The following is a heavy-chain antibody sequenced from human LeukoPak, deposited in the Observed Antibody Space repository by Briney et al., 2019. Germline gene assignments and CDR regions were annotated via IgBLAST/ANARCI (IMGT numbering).Heavy chain of an antibody. CDR3: AKGLTGDPVYFDY. CDR1: GFTFNSYA. Sequence: PGGSLRLSCAASGFTFNSYAMNWVRQAPGKGLEWVSAISGSGGSTYYADSVKGRFTISRDNSKNTLYLQMNSLRAEDTAVYYCAKGLTGDPVYFDYWGQGTLVTVSS. CDR2: ISGSGGST. V-gene: IGHV3-23*01. D-gene: IGHD7-27*01. J-gene: IGHJ4*02.